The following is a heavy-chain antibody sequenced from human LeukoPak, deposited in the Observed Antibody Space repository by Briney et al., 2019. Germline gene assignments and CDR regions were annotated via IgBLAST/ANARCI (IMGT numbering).Heavy chain of an antibody. CDR2: ITSGSDYI. CDR1: GFSFSGYG. CDR3: ARENYYDGSGYYTYYHYMDV. Sequence: GGSLRLSCAGSGFSFSGYGISWVRLAPGKGLEWVSSITSGSDYIHYADSVKGRLITSRDNAKNSVYLQMSSLRAEDTAVYYCARENYYDGSGYYTYYHYMDVWGKGTTVTVSS. J-gene: IGHJ6*03. D-gene: IGHD3-22*01. V-gene: IGHV3-21*01.